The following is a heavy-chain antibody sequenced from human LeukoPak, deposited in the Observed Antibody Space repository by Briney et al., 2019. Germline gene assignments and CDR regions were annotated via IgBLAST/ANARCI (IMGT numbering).Heavy chain of an antibody. J-gene: IGHJ4*02. Sequence: SGPTLGNPTQTLTLTCTFSGFSLSTRGVGVGWIRQPPGKALGWRALIYWDDDKRYSPSLESRLTITKDTYKNQGVLTMTNMDPAHTATYYCAPASWGLVIMNFDYWGQGTLVTVSS. CDR3: APASWGLVIMNFDY. D-gene: IGHD3-9*01. CDR1: GFSLSTRGVG. V-gene: IGHV2-5*02. CDR2: IYWDDDK.